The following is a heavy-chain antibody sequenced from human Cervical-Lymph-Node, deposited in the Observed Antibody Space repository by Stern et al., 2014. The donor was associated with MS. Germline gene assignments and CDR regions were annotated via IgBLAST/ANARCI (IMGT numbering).Heavy chain of an antibody. D-gene: IGHD3/OR15-3a*01. Sequence: QLQLQESGPGLVKPSQTLSLTCPVSGGSISSGDYYWSWIRQPPGKGLEWIGYIYYSGSTYYNPSLKSRVTISVDTSKNQFSLKLSSVTAADTAVYYCAREGPRTGTLVYWGQGTLVTVSS. CDR2: IYYSGST. J-gene: IGHJ4*02. CDR3: AREGPRTGTLVY. CDR1: GGSISSGDYY. V-gene: IGHV4-30-4*01.